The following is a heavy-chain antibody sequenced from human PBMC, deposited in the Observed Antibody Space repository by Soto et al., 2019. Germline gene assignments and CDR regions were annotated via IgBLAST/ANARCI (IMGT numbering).Heavy chain of an antibody. CDR1: GGTFRNYI. D-gene: IGHD1-1*01. Sequence: QVQLVQSGAEVKKPGSSVMVSCNASGGTFRNYIISWVRQAPGQGLEWMGRIIPNLHIDKNAQKLQGRVTISADRSTGTEYMELSSLTSEDTAMYYCAREETGRLGAFDIWGQGTMVTVAS. J-gene: IGHJ3*02. V-gene: IGHV1-69*08. CDR3: AREETGRLGAFDI. CDR2: IIPNLHID.